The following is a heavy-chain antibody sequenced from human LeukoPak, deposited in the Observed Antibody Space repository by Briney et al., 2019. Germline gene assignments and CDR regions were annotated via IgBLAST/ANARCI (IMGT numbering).Heavy chain of an antibody. CDR3: ARDLGNNYYYDSSGYA. Sequence: GGSLRLSCAASGFTFSSYSMNWVRQAPGKGLEWVSYISSSSSTIYYADSVKGRFTISRDNAKNSLYLQMNSLRAEDTAVYYCARDLGNNYYYDSSGYAWGQGTLVTVSS. V-gene: IGHV3-48*01. J-gene: IGHJ5*02. CDR1: GFTFSSYS. D-gene: IGHD3-22*01. CDR2: ISSSSSTI.